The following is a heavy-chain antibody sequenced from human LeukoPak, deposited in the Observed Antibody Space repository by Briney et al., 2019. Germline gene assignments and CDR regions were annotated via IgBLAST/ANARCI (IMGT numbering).Heavy chain of an antibody. CDR3: AKDSRGYQDYFDY. CDR1: GFTFSSYW. J-gene: IGHJ4*02. Sequence: GGSLRLSCAVSGFTFSSYWMSWVRQAPGRRPEWVANIKPDGSEKYYVDSVKGRFTVSRDNAKNSLFLQMNSLRAEDTAVYYCAKDSRGYQDYFDYWGQGTLVTVSS. D-gene: IGHD3-22*01. CDR2: IKPDGSEK. V-gene: IGHV3-7*03.